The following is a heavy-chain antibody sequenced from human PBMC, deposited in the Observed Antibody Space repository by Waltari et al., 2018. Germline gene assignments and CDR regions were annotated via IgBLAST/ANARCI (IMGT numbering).Heavy chain of an antibody. D-gene: IGHD4-17*01. J-gene: IGHJ4*02. CDR3: ARIYYGDYVVY. V-gene: IGHV3-7*03. CDR1: GLTFSSYW. Sequence: EVQLVESGGGLVQAAGLLRLSCSASGLTFSSYWMSWVRQAPGKGLEWVANIKQDGSEKYYVDSVKGRFTISRDNAKNSLYLQMNSLRAEDTAVYYCARIYYGDYVVYWGQGTLVTVSS. CDR2: IKQDGSEK.